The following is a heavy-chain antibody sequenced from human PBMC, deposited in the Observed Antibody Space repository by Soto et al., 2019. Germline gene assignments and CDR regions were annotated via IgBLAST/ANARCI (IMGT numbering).Heavy chain of an antibody. CDR1: GFTFSSYS. D-gene: IGHD3-22*01. CDR2: ISSSSSYI. Sequence: GGSLRLSCAASGFTFSSYSMNWVRQAPGKGLEWVSSISSSSSYIYYADSVKGRFIISRDNAKNSLYLQMNSLRAEDTAVYYCARTHPLYYYDSSGYAHWGQGTLVTVSS. J-gene: IGHJ4*02. CDR3: ARTHPLYYYDSSGYAH. V-gene: IGHV3-21*01.